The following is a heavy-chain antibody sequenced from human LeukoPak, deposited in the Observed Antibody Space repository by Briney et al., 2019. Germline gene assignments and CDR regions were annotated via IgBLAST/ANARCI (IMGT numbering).Heavy chain of an antibody. CDR1: GGSISSYY. J-gene: IGHJ6*02. V-gene: IGHV4-59*01. Sequence: PSETLSLTCTVSGGSISSYYWSWIRQPPGKGLEWIGYIYYSGSTNYNPSLKSRVTISVDTSKNQFSLKLSSVTAADTAVYYCARSKYPVKEYYYGSGSFSGMDVWGQGTTVTVSS. D-gene: IGHD3-10*01. CDR3: ARSKYPVKEYYYGSGSFSGMDV. CDR2: IYYSGST.